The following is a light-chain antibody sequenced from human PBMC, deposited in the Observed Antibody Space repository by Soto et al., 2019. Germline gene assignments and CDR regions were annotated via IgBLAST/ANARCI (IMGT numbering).Light chain of an antibody. J-gene: IGKJ4*01. Sequence: ENLLTQSPGTLSLSPGEGATLSCRASRGVSANYLAWYQQKPGQAPTLLLYGASIRAAGIPDRFSGSGSGTDFTLTISSLEPQDFAVYYCQQRSNWPPGLTFGGGTKVDIK. CDR3: QQRSNWPPGLT. CDR1: RGVSANY. V-gene: IGKV3D-20*02. CDR2: GAS.